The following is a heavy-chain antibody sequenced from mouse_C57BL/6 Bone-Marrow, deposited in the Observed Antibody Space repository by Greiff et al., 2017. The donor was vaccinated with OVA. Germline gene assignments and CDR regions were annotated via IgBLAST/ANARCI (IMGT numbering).Heavy chain of an antibody. J-gene: IGHJ4*01. CDR3: ARGWGSYAMDY. CDR1: GYSITSGYY. D-gene: IGHD2-3*01. Sequence: EVKVEESGPGLVKPSQSLSLTCSVTGYSITSGYYWNWIRQFPGNKLEWMGYISYDGSNNYNPSLKNRISITRDTSKNQFFLKLNSVTTEDTATYYCARGWGSYAMDYWGQGTSVTVSS. V-gene: IGHV3-6*01. CDR2: ISYDGSN.